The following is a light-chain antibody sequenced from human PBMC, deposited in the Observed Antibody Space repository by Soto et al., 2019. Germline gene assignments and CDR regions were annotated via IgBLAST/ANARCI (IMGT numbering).Light chain of an antibody. CDR1: SSNIGAGYD. V-gene: IGLV1-40*01. CDR3: QSCDSSLSGSGV. CDR2: GNR. Sequence: QSVLTQPPSMSGAPGQRVTISCTGTSSNIGAGYDVHWYQQFPGTAPKLLIYGNRNRPSGVPDRFSGSKSGTSASLAITGLQAEDEATYYCQSCDSSLSGSGVFGTGTKVTVL. J-gene: IGLJ1*01.